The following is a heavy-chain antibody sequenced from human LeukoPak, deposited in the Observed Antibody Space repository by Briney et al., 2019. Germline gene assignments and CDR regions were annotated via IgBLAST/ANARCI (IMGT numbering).Heavy chain of an antibody. J-gene: IGHJ4*02. CDR1: GGSISNYH. Sequence: SETLSLTCTVSGGSISNYHWGWIRQPPGKGLEWIGYIFYSGSTNDNPSLKSRVTISVDTSKNQFSLRLSSVTAEDTALYYCAKGNFGEVDYWGQGTLVTVSS. CDR2: IFYSGST. CDR3: AKGNFGEVDY. D-gene: IGHD3-10*01. V-gene: IGHV4-59*01.